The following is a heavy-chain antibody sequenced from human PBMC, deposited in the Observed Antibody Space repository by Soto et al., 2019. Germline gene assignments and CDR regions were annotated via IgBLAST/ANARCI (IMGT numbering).Heavy chain of an antibody. J-gene: IGHJ4*02. CDR3: ARDSVAGYFDY. CDR2: IWYDGSNK. D-gene: IGHD6-6*01. V-gene: IGHV3-33*01. Sequence: SLRLSCAASGFTFSSYGMHWVRQAPGKGLEWVAVIWYDGSNKYYADSVKGRFTISRDNSKNTLYLQMNSLRAEDTAVYYCARDSVAGYFDYWGQGTLVTVSS. CDR1: GFTFSSYG.